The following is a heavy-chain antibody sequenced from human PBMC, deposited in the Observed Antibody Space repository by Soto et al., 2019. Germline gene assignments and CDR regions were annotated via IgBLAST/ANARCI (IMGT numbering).Heavy chain of an antibody. D-gene: IGHD4-17*01. CDR1: GGSVSSGSYY. V-gene: IGHV4-61*01. CDR2: ISYSGST. Sequence: SETLSLTCTVSGGSVSSGSYYWSWIRQPPGKGLEWIGYISYSGSTKYNPSLKSRVTMSADTSKNKISLKLSSVTAADKAVYYCARAGTATVVNYWGQGTLVTVSS. J-gene: IGHJ4*02. CDR3: ARAGTATVVNY.